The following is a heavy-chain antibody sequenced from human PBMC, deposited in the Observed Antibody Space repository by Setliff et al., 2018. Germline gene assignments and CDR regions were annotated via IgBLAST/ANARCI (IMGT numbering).Heavy chain of an antibody. Sequence: SETLSLTCTVSGGSIMNYFWSWIRQPPGKGLEWVGYVYYTGNTNYNPSLKSRLTISVDPSKNQVSLQLKSATTADTAVYYCARDRTAYNYGMDIWGQGTTGTVS. D-gene: IGHD5-18*01. CDR1: GGSIMNYF. CDR3: ARDRTAYNYGMDI. CDR2: VYYTGNT. J-gene: IGHJ6*02. V-gene: IGHV4-59*01.